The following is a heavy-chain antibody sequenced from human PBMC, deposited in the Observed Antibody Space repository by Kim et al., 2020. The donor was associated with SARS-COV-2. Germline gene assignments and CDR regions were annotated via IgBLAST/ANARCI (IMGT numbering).Heavy chain of an antibody. J-gene: IGHJ6*02. CDR3: ARGLAARFNYYGMDV. Sequence: GGSLRLSCAASGFTFSSYGMHWVRQAPGKGLEWVAVIWYDGSNKYYADSVKGRFTISRDNSKNTLYLQMNSLRAEDTAVYYCARGLAARFNYYGMDVWGQGTTVTVSS. CDR2: IWYDGSNK. V-gene: IGHV3-33*01. D-gene: IGHD6-6*01. CDR1: GFTFSSYG.